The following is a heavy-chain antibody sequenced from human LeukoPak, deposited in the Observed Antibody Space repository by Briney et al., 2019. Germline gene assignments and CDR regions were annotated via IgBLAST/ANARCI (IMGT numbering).Heavy chain of an antibody. D-gene: IGHD3-3*01. J-gene: IGHJ3*02. CDR1: GGSISSGSYY. CDR2: IYTSGST. V-gene: IGHV4-61*02. Sequence: SETLSLTCTVSGGSISSGSYYWSWIRQPAGKGLEWIGRIYTSGSTNYNPSLKSRVTISVDTSKNQFSLKLSSVTAADTAVYYCAREREWQNAFDIWGQGTMVTVSS. CDR3: AREREWQNAFDI.